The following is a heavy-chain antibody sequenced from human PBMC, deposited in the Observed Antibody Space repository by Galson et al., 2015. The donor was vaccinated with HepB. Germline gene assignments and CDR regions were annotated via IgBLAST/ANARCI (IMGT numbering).Heavy chain of an antibody. V-gene: IGHV3-74*01. CDR1: GFTFNSFW. D-gene: IGHD2-15*01. CDR2: INYDGSST. CDR3: IRYCREGYCLTGAFHQ. J-gene: IGHJ4*02. Sequence: SLRLSCAASGFTFNSFWMHWVRQAPGKSPVWVARINYDGSSTSYADSVKGRFTISRDNAKKTLYLQMNDLRTDDTAIYYCIRYCREGYCLTGAFHQWGQGALAIFSS.